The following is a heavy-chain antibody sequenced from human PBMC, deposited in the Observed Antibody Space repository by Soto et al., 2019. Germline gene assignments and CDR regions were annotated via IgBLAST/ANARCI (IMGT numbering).Heavy chain of an antibody. CDR3: AKDGAYDYVWGSYRIDY. V-gene: IGHV3-23*01. J-gene: IGHJ4*02. D-gene: IGHD3-16*02. CDR2: ISGSGGST. Sequence: GGSLRLSCAASGFTFSSYAMSWVRQAPGKGLEWVSAISGSGGSTYYADSVKGRFTISRDNSKNTLFLQMNSLRAEDTAVYYWAKDGAYDYVWGSYRIDYWGQGTPVTVSS. CDR1: GFTFSSYA.